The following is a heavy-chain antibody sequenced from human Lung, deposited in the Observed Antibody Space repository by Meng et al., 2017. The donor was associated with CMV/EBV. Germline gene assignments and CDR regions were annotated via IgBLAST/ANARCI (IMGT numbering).Heavy chain of an antibody. CDR2: ISYDGNNY. CDR3: SRGGPGMRFVEWFSFDF. CDR1: FIFSNFA. J-gene: IGHJ4*02. Sequence: FIFSNFAMNWVRQVPGRGLEWLAVISYDGNNYYYADSGKGRFTISRDNSKNTVFLQMNSLRGEDTAVYYCSRGGPGMRFVEWFSFDFWGQGALVTVSS. D-gene: IGHD3-3*01. V-gene: IGHV3-30-3*01.